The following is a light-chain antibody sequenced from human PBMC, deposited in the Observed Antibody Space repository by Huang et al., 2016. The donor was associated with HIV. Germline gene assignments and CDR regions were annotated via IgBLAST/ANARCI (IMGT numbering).Light chain of an antibody. Sequence: EIVMTQSPATLSWSPGERATLSCRASQSVSSNLAWYQQKPGQAPRLLIYGASTRATGIPARFSGSGSGTEFTLTISSLQSEDFAVYYCQQNNNWPPLFTFGPGTKVDIK. V-gene: IGKV3-15*01. CDR2: GAS. J-gene: IGKJ3*01. CDR1: QSVSSN. CDR3: QQNNNWPPLFT.